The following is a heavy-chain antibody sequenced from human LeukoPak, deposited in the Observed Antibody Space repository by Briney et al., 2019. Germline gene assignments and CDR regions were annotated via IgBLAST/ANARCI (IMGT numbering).Heavy chain of an antibody. CDR1: GGSISGYY. J-gene: IGHJ4*02. CDR3: ARIDGRGTTGFSGDS. D-gene: IGHD3-10*01. V-gene: IGHV4-59*01. CDR2: IHYSGST. Sequence: SETLSLTCTVSGGSISGYYWSWIRQPPGKGLEWIGYIHYSGSTNYNPSLNSRVTISLDTSRNQFSLKLRSVTAADTAVYYCARIDGRGTTGFSGDSWGQGTLVTVSS.